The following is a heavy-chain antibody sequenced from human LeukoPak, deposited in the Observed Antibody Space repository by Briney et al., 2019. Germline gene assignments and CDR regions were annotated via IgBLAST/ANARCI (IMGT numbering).Heavy chain of an antibody. CDR1: EFTVSSND. D-gene: IGHD4-23*01. J-gene: IGHJ4*02. Sequence: GGSLRLSCVASEFTVSSNDMSWVRQAPGKGLEWVSVIYSGGTTSYADSVKGRFTISRDNSKNTLYLQMNSLRAEDTALYYCARDRRGYGGNFDYWGQGTLVTVSS. V-gene: IGHV3-66*01. CDR2: IYSGGTT. CDR3: ARDRRGYGGNFDY.